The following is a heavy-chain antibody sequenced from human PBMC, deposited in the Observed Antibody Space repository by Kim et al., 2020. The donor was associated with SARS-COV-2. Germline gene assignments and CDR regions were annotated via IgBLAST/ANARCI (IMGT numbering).Heavy chain of an antibody. D-gene: IGHD1-26*01. Sequence: SVKVSCKASGGTFSSYAISWVRQAPGQGLEWMGGIIPIFGTANYAQKFQGRVTITADESTSTAYMELSSLRSEDTAVYYCASLGGSSRRPGYWGQGTLVTVSS. V-gene: IGHV1-69*13. CDR3: ASLGGSSRRPGY. J-gene: IGHJ4*02. CDR2: IIPIFGTA. CDR1: GGTFSSYA.